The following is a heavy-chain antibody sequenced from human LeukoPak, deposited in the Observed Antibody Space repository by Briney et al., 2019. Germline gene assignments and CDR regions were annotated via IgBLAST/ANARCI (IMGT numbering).Heavy chain of an antibody. V-gene: IGHV3-30*04. J-gene: IGHJ4*02. CDR2: ISYDGITE. CDR3: AKNIATGWSIKYFFDY. D-gene: IGHD6-19*01. Sequence: GRSLRLSCEASGFAFSSSAMHWVRQAPGKGLEWVSLISYDGITEDYSDSVKGRFTISRDNFKNTLFLQMHSLRDEDTAVYYCAKNIATGWSIKYFFDYWGQGTLVTVSS. CDR1: GFAFSSSA.